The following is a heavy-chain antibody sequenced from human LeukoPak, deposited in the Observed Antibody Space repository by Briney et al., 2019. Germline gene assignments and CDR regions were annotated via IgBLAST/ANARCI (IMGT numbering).Heavy chain of an antibody. J-gene: IGHJ6*02. CDR2: MNQDGSEK. D-gene: IGHD3-16*01. CDR1: GFTFSSYA. Sequence: GGSLRLSCAASGFTFSSYAMSWVRQAPGKGLEWVANMNQDGSEKCYVDSLRGRFTISRGNARNLLFLDMNNLRVEDTAVYYCARDGAMIRYGGQDVWGQGTTVTV. CDR3: ARDGAMIRYGGQDV. V-gene: IGHV3-7*01.